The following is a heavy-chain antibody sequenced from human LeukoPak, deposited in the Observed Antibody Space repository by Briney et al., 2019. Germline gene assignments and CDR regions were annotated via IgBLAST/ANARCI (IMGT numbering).Heavy chain of an antibody. V-gene: IGHV4-30-2*01. D-gene: IGHD2-15*01. CDR1: GGSISSGGYS. CDR3: ARGGRSRYPPPFDY. CDR2: IYHSGST. J-gene: IGHJ4*02. Sequence: SQTLSLTCAVSGGSISSGGYSWSWLRQPPGKGLEWIGYIYHSGSTYYNPSLKSRVTISVDRSKNQFSLKLSSATAADTAVYYCARGGRSRYPPPFDYWGQGTLVTVSP.